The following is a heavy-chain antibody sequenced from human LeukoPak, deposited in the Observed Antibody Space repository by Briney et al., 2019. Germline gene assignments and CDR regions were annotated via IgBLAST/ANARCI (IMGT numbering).Heavy chain of an antibody. Sequence: GASVTVSCKASGYTFTSYGISWVRQAPGQGLEWMGWINPNSGGTNYAQKFQGRVTMTRDTSISTAYMELSRLRSDDTAVYYCARGPYWFDPWGQGTLVTVSS. CDR3: ARGPYWFDP. J-gene: IGHJ5*02. V-gene: IGHV1-2*02. CDR1: GYTFTSYG. CDR2: INPNSGGT.